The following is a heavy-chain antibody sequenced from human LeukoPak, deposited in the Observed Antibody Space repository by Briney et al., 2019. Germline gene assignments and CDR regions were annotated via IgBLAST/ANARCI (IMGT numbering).Heavy chain of an antibody. Sequence: GGSLRLSCAGSGFTFMDYGIHWVRQAPGKGLEWVAVISYDGSNKYYADSVKGRFTISRDNSKNTLYLQMNSLRAEDTAVYYCVRPRSYPYYFDYWGQGTLVTVSS. CDR1: GFTFMDYG. D-gene: IGHD3-10*01. J-gene: IGHJ4*02. CDR2: ISYDGSNK. CDR3: VRPRSYPYYFDY. V-gene: IGHV3-30*03.